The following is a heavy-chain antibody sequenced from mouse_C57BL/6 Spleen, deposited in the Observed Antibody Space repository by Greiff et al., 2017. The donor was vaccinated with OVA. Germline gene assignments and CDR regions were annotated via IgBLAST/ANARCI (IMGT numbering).Heavy chain of an antibody. V-gene: IGHV2-6*03. CDR2: IWSDGST. Sequence: QVQLQQSGPGLVAPSQSLSITCTVSGFSLTSYGVHWVRQPPGKGLEWLVVIWSDGSTTYNSARKSRLSISKDNSKSQVFLKMNSLQTDDTAMYYCAREGGSRLYYAMDYWGQGTSVTVSS. J-gene: IGHJ4*01. CDR3: AREGGSRLYYAMDY. CDR1: GFSLTSYG. D-gene: IGHD1-1*01.